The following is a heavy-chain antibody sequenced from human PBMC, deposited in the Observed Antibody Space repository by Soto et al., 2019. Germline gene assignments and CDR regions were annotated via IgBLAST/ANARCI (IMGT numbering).Heavy chain of an antibody. CDR3: AYSSGWYRHDV. Sequence: QVQLQESGPGLVKPSGTLSLTCSVSGDSISSPKWWTWLRQPPGKGLEWIGDLLHSGTTNNNPSLKIRVILLVDKSQNQFSLSLPSVTAADTAIYFCAYSSGWYRHDVWGHGTSVTVSS. CDR1: GDSISSPKW. V-gene: IGHV4-4*02. D-gene: IGHD6-19*01. J-gene: IGHJ3*01. CDR2: LLHSGTT.